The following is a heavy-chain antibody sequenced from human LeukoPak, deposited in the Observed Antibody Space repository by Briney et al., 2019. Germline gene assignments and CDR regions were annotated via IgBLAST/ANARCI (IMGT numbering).Heavy chain of an antibody. CDR1: GFTFDDYA. V-gene: IGHV3-43*02. CDR2: ISEDGGST. J-gene: IGHJ6*02. CDR3: AKAGMGATLYYGMDV. Sequence: PGGSPRLSCAASGFTFDDYAMHWVRQAPGKGVEWVSRISEDGGSTFCADSVKGRFTLSRANSKNSMYLQMNSLRTEDTALYYCAKAGMGATLYYGMDVWGQGTTVTVS. D-gene: IGHD1-26*01.